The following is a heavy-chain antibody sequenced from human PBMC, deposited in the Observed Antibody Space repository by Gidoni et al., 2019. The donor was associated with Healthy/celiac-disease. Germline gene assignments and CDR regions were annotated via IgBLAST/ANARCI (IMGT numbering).Heavy chain of an antibody. V-gene: IGHV3-49*02. J-gene: IGHJ4*02. D-gene: IGHD2-21*02. CDR3: TRDVFYRGVVTPPNIDY. Sequence: VGFIRRQAYGGTTEYAASVKGRFTISRDDSKSIAYLQMNSLKTEDTAVYYCTRDVFYRGVVTPPNIDYGGQGTLVTVSS. CDR2: IRRQAYGGTT.